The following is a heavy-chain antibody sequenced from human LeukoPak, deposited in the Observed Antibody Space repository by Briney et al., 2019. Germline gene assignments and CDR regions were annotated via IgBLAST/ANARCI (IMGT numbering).Heavy chain of an antibody. J-gene: IGHJ4*02. D-gene: IGHD5-18*01. CDR1: GFTFSTYS. CDR2: ISSSSKYI. V-gene: IGHV3-21*04. CDR3: AKDPLNTLMVSPTFDY. Sequence: GGSLRLSCAASGFTFSTYSMNWVRQAPGKGLEWVSSISSSSKYIYDADSVKGRFTISRDNAKNSLFLQMNSLRAEDTAVYYCAKDPLNTLMVSPTFDYWGQGTLVTVSS.